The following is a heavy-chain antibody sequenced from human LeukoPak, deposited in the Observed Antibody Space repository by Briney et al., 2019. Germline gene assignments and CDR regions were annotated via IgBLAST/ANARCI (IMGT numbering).Heavy chain of an antibody. Sequence: PGGSLRLSCAASGFTFSSYWMHWVRQAPGKGLVWVSRINSDGSSTSYADSVKGRFTISRDNAKNTLYLQMNSPRAEDTAVYYCARVKYSSSRYHRYYYYMDVWGKGTTVTVSS. D-gene: IGHD6-13*01. CDR3: ARVKYSSSRYHRYYYYMDV. V-gene: IGHV3-74*01. CDR2: INSDGSST. J-gene: IGHJ6*03. CDR1: GFTFSSYW.